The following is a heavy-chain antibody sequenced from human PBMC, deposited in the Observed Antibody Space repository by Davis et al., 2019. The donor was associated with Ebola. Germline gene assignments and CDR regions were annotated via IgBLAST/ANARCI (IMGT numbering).Heavy chain of an antibody. J-gene: IGHJ6*04. D-gene: IGHD6-13*01. CDR1: GFSVSSNY. V-gene: IGHV3-66*01. CDR3: ARDYGEQQLEYYYYYGMDV. Sequence: GESLKISCPASGFSVSSNYMSWVRQAPGKGLEWVSVIYNGGNTYYADSLKDRFTISRDNSRNTLYLHMNSLRAEDTAVYYCARDYGEQQLEYYYYYGMDVWGKGTTVTVSS. CDR2: IYNGGNT.